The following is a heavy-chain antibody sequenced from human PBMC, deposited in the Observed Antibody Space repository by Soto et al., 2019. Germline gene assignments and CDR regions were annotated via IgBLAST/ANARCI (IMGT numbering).Heavy chain of an antibody. D-gene: IGHD3-16*01. CDR3: TRRMGARWLNYYYYGMDV. J-gene: IGHJ6*02. Sequence: PGGSLRLSCASSWFTFIGSAMHWVRQASGKGLEWVGRIRSKANSYATAYAASVKGRFTISRDDSKNTAYLQMNSLKTEDTAVYYCTRRMGARWLNYYYYGMDVCGQGTTVTVSS. CDR1: WFTFIGSA. CDR2: IRSKANSYAT. V-gene: IGHV3-73*01.